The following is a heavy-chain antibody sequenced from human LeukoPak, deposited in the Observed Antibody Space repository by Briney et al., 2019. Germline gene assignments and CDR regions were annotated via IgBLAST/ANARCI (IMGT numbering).Heavy chain of an antibody. V-gene: IGHV3-48*03. Sequence: GGSLRLSCAASGFTFSSYEMKWVRQARGKGLEWVSYISSSGSTIHYADSVKGRFTNSRDNAKNSLYLQMNSLRAEDTAVYYCARVDRGFHIVVDYWGQGTLVTVSS. CDR2: ISSSGSTI. D-gene: IGHD2-21*01. CDR3: ARVDRGFHIVVDY. J-gene: IGHJ4*02. CDR1: GFTFSSYE.